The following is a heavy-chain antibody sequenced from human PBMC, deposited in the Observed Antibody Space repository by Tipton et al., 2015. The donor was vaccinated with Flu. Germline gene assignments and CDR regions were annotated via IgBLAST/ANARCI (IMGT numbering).Heavy chain of an antibody. J-gene: IGHJ4*02. CDR1: GFTFGDYS. CDR2: ISSSSSTI. V-gene: IGHV3-48*04. Sequence: SLRLSCAASGFTFGDYSMNWVRQAPGKGLEWISYISSSSSTIYYADSVKGRFTISRDNAKNSLYLQMNSLRAEDTAVYYCASVQGYCRASSCYLDYWGQGTLVTVSS. D-gene: IGHD2-15*01. CDR3: ASVQGYCRASSCYLDY.